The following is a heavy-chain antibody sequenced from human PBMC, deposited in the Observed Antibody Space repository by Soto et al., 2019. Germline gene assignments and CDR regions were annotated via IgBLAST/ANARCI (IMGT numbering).Heavy chain of an antibody. Sequence: QVQLVQSGAEVKKPGSSVRVSCKASGDTFTFYSINWVRQAPGLGLEWMGRINPILSMSNYAQRFQGRVTMTADKSTSTAYMELSSLRSEDTAMYYCASSYGSGYRAFDYWGQGALVTASS. CDR2: INPILSMS. D-gene: IGHD3-10*01. CDR1: GDTFTFYS. CDR3: ASSYGSGYRAFDY. V-gene: IGHV1-69*02. J-gene: IGHJ4*02.